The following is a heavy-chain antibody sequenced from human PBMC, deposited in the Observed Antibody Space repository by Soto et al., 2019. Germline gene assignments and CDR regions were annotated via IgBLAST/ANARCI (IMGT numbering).Heavy chain of an antibody. D-gene: IGHD3-3*01. CDR3: ANLGQYYDFWSGTDLDFDY. CDR2: ISGSGGST. J-gene: IGHJ4*02. CDR1: GFTFSSYA. V-gene: IGHV3-23*01. Sequence: EVQLLESGGGLVQPGGSLRLSCAASGFTFSSYAMSWVRQAPGKGLEWVSAISGSGGSTYYADSVKGRFTISRDNSKNTLYLRMNSLRAEDTAVYYCANLGQYYDFWSGTDLDFDYWGQGTLVTVSS.